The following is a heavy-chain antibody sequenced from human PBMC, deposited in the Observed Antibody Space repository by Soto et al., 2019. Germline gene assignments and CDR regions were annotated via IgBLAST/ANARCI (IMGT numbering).Heavy chain of an antibody. CDR3: ARRYGCYFDY. V-gene: IGHV4-59*08. Sequence: THSVAGGNRSSYCWRWIRQPPGKGLEWIGYIYYSGSTNYNPSLKSRVTISVDTSKSQLSLKLSSVTAAVTAVYYCARRYGCYFDYWGQGPLITVSS. D-gene: IGHD3-9*01. CDR1: GGNRSSYC. CDR2: IYYSGST. J-gene: IGHJ4*02.